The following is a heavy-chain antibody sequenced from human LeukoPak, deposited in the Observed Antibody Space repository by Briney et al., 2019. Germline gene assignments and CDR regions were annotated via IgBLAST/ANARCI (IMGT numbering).Heavy chain of an antibody. CDR2: IIPIFGTA. V-gene: IGHV1-69*05. CDR3: ASACRGIFVSPFDY. Sequence: GSSVKVSCKASGGTFSSYAISWVRQAPGQGLEWMGGIIPIFGTANYAQKFQGRVTITTDKSTSTAYMELSSLRSEDTAVYYCASACRGIFVSPFDYWGQGTLVTVSS. J-gene: IGHJ4*02. D-gene: IGHD3-3*01. CDR1: GGTFSSYA.